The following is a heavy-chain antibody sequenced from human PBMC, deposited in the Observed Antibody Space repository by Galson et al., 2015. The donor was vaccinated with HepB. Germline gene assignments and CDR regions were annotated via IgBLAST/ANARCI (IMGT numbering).Heavy chain of an antibody. CDR2: ISWNSGNI. Sequence: SLRLSCAASGFTFGDYAMHWVRQAPGKGLEWVSGISWNSGNIGYADSVKGRFIIFRDNAKNSLYLQMNSLRNEDTALYYCAKGISGGSYSGDDYWGQGTLVTVS. CDR3: AKGISGGSYSGDDY. D-gene: IGHD1-26*01. V-gene: IGHV3-9*01. J-gene: IGHJ4*02. CDR1: GFTFGDYA.